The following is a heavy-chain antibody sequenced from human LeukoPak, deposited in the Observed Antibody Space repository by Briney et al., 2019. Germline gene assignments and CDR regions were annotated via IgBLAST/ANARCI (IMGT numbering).Heavy chain of an antibody. CDR2: VRYDGSNQ. J-gene: IGHJ4*02. CDR1: GFAFSSHG. CDR3: ARTGGRDGYCFDY. D-gene: IGHD5-24*01. V-gene: IGHV3-33*01. Sequence: GGTLRLSCAASGFAFSSHGMHWVCPTPRKGLEWVAAVRYDGSNQYYADSVKGRLTISVDNSKNTLYLQMSRLRAEDTAVYYCARTGGRDGYCFDYWGQGTLVTVSS.